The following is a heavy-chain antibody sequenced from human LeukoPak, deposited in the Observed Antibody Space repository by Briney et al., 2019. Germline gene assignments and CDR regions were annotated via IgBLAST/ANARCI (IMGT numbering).Heavy chain of an antibody. Sequence: SETLSLTCTVSGGSISSYYWSWIRQPAGKGLEWIGRINTSGSTNYNPSLKSRLTMSVDTSKNQFSLKLSSVTAADTAVYYCARFHKRYNWNDRDAFDIWGQGTMVTVSS. CDR3: ARFHKRYNWNDRDAFDI. V-gene: IGHV4-4*07. CDR2: INTSGST. J-gene: IGHJ3*02. CDR1: GGSISSYY. D-gene: IGHD1-20*01.